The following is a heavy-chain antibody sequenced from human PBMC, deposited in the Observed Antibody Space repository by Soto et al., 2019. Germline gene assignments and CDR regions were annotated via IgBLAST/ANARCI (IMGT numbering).Heavy chain of an antibody. CDR2: ISVGGTT. J-gene: IGHJ4*02. Sequence: EVQVLESGGGLVQPGGSLRLSCAASGFTFTNYAMNWVRQAPGKGLEWVSGISVGGTTYYADSVKGRFIISRDNSKNTQFLQRSSLRAEDTGVYYCAKRGSGYVSRDYWGQGTLVTVSA. CDR3: AKRGSGYVSRDY. CDR1: GFTFTNYA. D-gene: IGHD3-22*01. V-gene: IGHV3-23*01.